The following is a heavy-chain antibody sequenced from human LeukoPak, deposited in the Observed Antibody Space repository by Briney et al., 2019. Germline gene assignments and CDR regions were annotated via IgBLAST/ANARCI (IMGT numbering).Heavy chain of an antibody. Sequence: ASVKVSCKASGYTITSYGINWVQQATGQGLEWMGWMNPNSGNTGYAQKFQGRVTMTRNTSISTAYMELSSLRSEDTAVYYCARGLPPYYYMDVWGKGTTVTVSS. CDR3: ARGLPPYYYMDV. J-gene: IGHJ6*03. CDR2: MNPNSGNT. V-gene: IGHV1-8*01. CDR1: GYTITSYG.